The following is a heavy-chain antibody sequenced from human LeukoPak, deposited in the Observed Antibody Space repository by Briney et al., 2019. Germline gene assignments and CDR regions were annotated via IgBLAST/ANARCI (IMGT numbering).Heavy chain of an antibody. J-gene: IGHJ6*03. CDR1: GFTFSSYA. CDR3: AKDWNRGGYFYYYYYYMDV. CDR2: ISGSGGST. V-gene: IGHV3-23*01. D-gene: IGHD1-1*01. Sequence: GGSLRLSCAASGFTFSSYAMSWVRQAPGKGLEWVSAISGSGGSTYYADSVKGRFTISRDNSKNTLYLQMNSLRAEDTAVYYCAKDWNRGGYFYYYYYYMDVWGKGTTVTVSS.